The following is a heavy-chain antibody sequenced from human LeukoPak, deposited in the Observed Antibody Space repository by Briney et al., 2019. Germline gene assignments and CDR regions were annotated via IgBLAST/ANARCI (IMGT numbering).Heavy chain of an antibody. V-gene: IGHV3-74*01. Sequence: PGGSLRLSCAASGFTFSKYWMLWVRQAPGKGLESVSRINNDGTVTTYADSVKGRFTVSRDNADNTMFLQIDSVRDKDTAVYYCATKQWLAPPPDSWGQGTPVTVSS. J-gene: IGHJ4*02. CDR1: GFTFSKYW. CDR2: INNDGTVT. CDR3: ATKQWLAPPPDS. D-gene: IGHD6-19*01.